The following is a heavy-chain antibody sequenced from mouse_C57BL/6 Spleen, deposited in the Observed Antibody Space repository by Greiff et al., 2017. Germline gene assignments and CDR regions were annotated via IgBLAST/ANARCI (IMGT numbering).Heavy chain of an antibody. CDR1: GYTFTTYP. CDR2: FHPYNDDT. CDR3: ARGRYDGYPYWYFDV. J-gene: IGHJ1*03. D-gene: IGHD2-3*01. Sequence: VKLMESGAELVKPGASVKMSCKASGYTFTTYPIEWMKQNHGKSLEWIGNFHPYNDDTKYNEKFKGKATLTVEKSSSTVYLELSRLTSDDSAVYYCARGRYDGYPYWYFDVWGTGTTVTVSS. V-gene: IGHV1-47*01.